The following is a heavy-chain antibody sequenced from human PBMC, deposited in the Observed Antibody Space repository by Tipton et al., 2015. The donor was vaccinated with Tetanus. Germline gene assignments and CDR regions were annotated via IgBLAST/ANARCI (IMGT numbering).Heavy chain of an antibody. D-gene: IGHD1-1*01. CDR1: GGSVSGSSHY. J-gene: IGHJ4*02. CDR2: IYHSGST. Sequence: TPSLTCTVSGGSVSGSSHYWSWIRQPPGKQLEWVGYIYHSGSTNYNPSLKSRVSISFGTSKNQFSLNLESVTAADTAVYYCARANNEFPKKGPFDSWGQGSLVIVSS. CDR3: ARANNEFPKKGPFDS. V-gene: IGHV4-61*01.